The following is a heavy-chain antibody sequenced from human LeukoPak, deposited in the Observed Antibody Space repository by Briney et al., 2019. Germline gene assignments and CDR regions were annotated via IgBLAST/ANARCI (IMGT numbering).Heavy chain of an antibody. J-gene: IGHJ4*02. CDR1: GGSISSYY. D-gene: IGHD1-26*01. CDR3: ARLTVGATAVDC. Sequence: SETLSLTCTVSGGSISSYYWSWIRQPPGKGLEWIGYIYYSGTTYYNPSLKSRVTISVDTSKNQFSLKLSSMTAADTAVYYCARLTVGATAVDCWGQGTLVTVSS. CDR2: IYYSGTT. V-gene: IGHV4-59*04.